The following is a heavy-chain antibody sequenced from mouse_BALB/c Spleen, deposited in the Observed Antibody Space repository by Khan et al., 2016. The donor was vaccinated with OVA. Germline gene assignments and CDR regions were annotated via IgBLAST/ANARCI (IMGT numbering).Heavy chain of an antibody. CDR1: GYTFTDYN. D-gene: IGHD2-4*01. CDR2: IYLYNSNT. CDR3: ARSRGPVYDYCFDY. Sequence: DVQLQESGPELVKPGASVTISCKASGYTFTDYNMHWVKQSHGKSLEWIGYIYLYNSNTGYNQKFKSKDTLTVDNSSSTAYMELRSLTSEDSAVYYCARSRGPVYDYCFDYWGQGTTLTVSS. J-gene: IGHJ2*01. V-gene: IGHV1S29*02.